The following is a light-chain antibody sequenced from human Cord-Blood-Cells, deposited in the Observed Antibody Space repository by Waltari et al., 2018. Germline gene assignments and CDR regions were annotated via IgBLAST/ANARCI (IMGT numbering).Light chain of an antibody. CDR2: RNN. CDR3: AAWDDSLSGWV. Sequence: QSVLTQPPSASGTPGPRVTISCSGSRSNIGSNYVYWYQQLPGTAPKLLIYRNNQRPSGVPARFSGSKSGTSASLAISGLRSEDEADYYCAAWDDSLSGWVFGGGTKLTVL. V-gene: IGLV1-47*01. J-gene: IGLJ3*02. CDR1: RSNIGSNY.